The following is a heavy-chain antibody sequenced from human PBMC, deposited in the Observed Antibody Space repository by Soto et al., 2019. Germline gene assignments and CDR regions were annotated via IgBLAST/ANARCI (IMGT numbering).Heavy chain of an antibody. D-gene: IGHD3-10*01. J-gene: IGHJ4*02. CDR1: GGSIGSSSYY. V-gene: IGHV4-39*01. CDR2: IYYSGST. Sequence: PSETLSLTCTVSGGSIGSSSYYWGWIRQPPGKGLEWIGSIYYSGSTYYNPSLKSRVTISVDTSKNQFSLKLSSVTAADTAVYYCARHVLLGDFRGPEAPYFDYWGQGTLVTVSS. CDR3: ARHVLLGDFRGPEAPYFDY.